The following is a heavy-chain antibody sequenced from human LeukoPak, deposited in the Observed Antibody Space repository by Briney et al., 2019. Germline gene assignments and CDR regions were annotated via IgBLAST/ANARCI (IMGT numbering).Heavy chain of an antibody. CDR3: ARVGVLSSSWLLY. CDR2: ISSGAKTI. V-gene: IGHV3-48*03. J-gene: IGHJ4*02. Sequence: GGSLRLSCAASGFTFSSYEMNWVRQAPGKGLEWVSSISSGAKTIYYADSVKGRFTISRDNAKNSLYLKMNSLRAEDTAVYYCARVGVLSSSWLLYWGQGTLVTVSS. D-gene: IGHD6-13*01. CDR1: GFTFSSYE.